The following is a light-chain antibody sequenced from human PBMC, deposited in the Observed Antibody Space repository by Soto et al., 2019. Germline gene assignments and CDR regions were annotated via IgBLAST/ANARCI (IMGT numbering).Light chain of an antibody. V-gene: IGKV3-15*01. CDR3: QEYTIWSPET. J-gene: IGKJ5*01. CDR1: QSVSSN. Sequence: EIVMTQSPATLSVSPGERATLSGRASQSVSSNLAWSEQKPGQAPRLLIYGASTMATGIAARFSGSGSGTEFTLTLSILQSEDCAVYYCQEYTIWSPETFDQRTRLEIK. CDR2: GAS.